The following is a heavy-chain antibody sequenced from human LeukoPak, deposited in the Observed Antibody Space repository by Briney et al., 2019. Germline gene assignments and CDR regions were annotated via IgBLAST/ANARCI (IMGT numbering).Heavy chain of an antibody. Sequence: ASVKVSCKASGYTFTGYYMHWVRQAPGQGLEWMGWINPNSGGTNYAQKFQGRVTMTRDTSISTAYIELSRLRSDDTAVYYCARSGYSSSWHLGVSWFDPWGQGTLVTVSS. V-gene: IGHV1-2*02. CDR3: ARSGYSSSWHLGVSWFDP. J-gene: IGHJ5*02. D-gene: IGHD6-13*01. CDR1: GYTFTGYY. CDR2: INPNSGGT.